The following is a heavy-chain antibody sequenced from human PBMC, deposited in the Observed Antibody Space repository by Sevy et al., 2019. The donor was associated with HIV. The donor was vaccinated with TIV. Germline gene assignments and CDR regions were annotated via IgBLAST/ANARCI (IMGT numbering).Heavy chain of an antibody. V-gene: IGHV4-39*01. Sequence: SETLPLTCTVSGGSISSSSYYWGWIRQPPGKGLEWIGSIYYSGSTYYNPSLKSRVTISVDTSKNQFSLKLSSVTAADTAVYYCARRYYDSSGFIYYYYYMDVWGKGTTVTVSS. J-gene: IGHJ6*03. CDR1: GGSISSSSYY. CDR2: IYYSGST. CDR3: ARRYYDSSGFIYYYYYMDV. D-gene: IGHD3-22*01.